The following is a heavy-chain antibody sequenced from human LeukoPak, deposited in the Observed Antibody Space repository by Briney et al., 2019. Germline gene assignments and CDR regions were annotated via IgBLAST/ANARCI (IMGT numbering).Heavy chain of an antibody. CDR1: GGSISVYY. V-gene: IGHV4-4*07. CDR2: IFGSGST. CDR3: VRDRSGGSCYPDAFDI. J-gene: IGHJ3*02. Sequence: PSDTLSLTCTVSGGSISVYYWHWIRQPAGKGLEWVGRIFGSGSTNYNPSLKRRVTMSVDTSKNHFSLNLRYVTAADTAIYYCVRDRSGGSCYPDAFDIWGQGTMVTVSS. D-gene: IGHD2-15*01.